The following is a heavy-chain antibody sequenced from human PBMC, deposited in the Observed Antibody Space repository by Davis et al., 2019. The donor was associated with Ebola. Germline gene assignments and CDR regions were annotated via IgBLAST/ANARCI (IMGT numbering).Heavy chain of an antibody. CDR2: INAGNSNP. J-gene: IGHJ4*02. V-gene: IGHV1-3*01. Sequence: AASVKVSCKASGYTFTSYAIHWVRQAPGQRLEWLGWINAGNSNPKYSQKFQGRVTITRDTSASTAYMELSSLRSEDTAVYYCARGTFDFWSGFSSYCFDYWGQGTLVTVSS. D-gene: IGHD3-3*01. CDR1: GYTFTSYA. CDR3: ARGTFDFWSGFSSYCFDY.